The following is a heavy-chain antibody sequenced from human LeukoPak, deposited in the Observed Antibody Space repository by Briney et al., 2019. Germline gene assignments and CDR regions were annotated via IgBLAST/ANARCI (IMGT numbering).Heavy chain of an antibody. V-gene: IGHV3-11*05. Sequence: PGGSLRLSCAASGFMFSDYFMSWIRQAPGKELEWISYISSNSKYTKYADSVKGRFTISRDNAKKSLYLQMNTLRAEDTAVYYCARDRGSDTSGWFDFDYWGQGTLVIVSS. CDR3: ARDRGSDTSGWFDFDY. CDR2: ISSNSKYT. CDR1: GFMFSDYF. J-gene: IGHJ4*02. D-gene: IGHD6-19*01.